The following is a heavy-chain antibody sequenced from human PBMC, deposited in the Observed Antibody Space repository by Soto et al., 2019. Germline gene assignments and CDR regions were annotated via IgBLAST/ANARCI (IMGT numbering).Heavy chain of an antibody. Sequence: GGSLRLSCAASGFTFSSYWMSWVRQAPGKGLEWVANIKQDGSEKYYVDSVKGRFTISRDNAKNSLYLQMNSLRAEETAVYYCARDRGYYDSSGYYYSAFDIWGQGTMVTVSS. CDR3: ARDRGYYDSSGYYYSAFDI. J-gene: IGHJ3*02. V-gene: IGHV3-7*01. CDR1: GFTFSSYW. D-gene: IGHD3-22*01. CDR2: IKQDGSEK.